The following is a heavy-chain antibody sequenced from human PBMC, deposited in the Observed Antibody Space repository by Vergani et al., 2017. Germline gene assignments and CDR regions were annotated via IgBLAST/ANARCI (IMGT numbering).Heavy chain of an antibody. V-gene: IGHV3-7*03. CDR1: GFTFSSYW. D-gene: IGHD6-19*01. CDR2: IKQDGSEK. Sequence: EVQLVESGGGLVKPGGSLRLSCAASGFTFSSYWMSWVRQAPGKGLEWVANIKQDGSEKYYVDSVKGRFTISRDNAKNSLYLQMNSLRAEDTAVYYCARESVKAVAGPSNWFDPWGQGTLVTVSS. CDR3: ARESVKAVAGPSNWFDP. J-gene: IGHJ5*02.